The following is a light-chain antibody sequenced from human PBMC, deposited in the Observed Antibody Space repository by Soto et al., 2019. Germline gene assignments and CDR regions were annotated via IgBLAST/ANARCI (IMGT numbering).Light chain of an antibody. CDR1: QVISSW. Sequence: DIQMTQSPSSLSASVGDRVTITCRASQVISSWLVWYQQKPGNAPKLLIYGAFSLQSGVPSKFSGSGSATDFTLTISSLQPEDFATYYCLQDYDYPWTFGQGTKVEIK. J-gene: IGKJ1*01. CDR3: LQDYDYPWT. CDR2: GAF. V-gene: IGKV1-12*01.